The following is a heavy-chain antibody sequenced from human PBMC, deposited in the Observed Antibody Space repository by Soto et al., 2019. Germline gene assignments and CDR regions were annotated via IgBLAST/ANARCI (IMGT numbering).Heavy chain of an antibody. CDR3: ARGGFADTAMAVTYYYGMDV. CDR2: IIPIFGTA. CDR1: GGTFSSYA. V-gene: IGHV1-69*13. D-gene: IGHD5-18*01. J-gene: IGHJ6*02. Sequence: SVKVSCKASGGTFSSYAISWVRQAPGQGLEWMGGIIPIFGTANYAQKFQGRVTITADESTSTAYMELSSLRSEDTAVYYRARGGFADTAMAVTYYYGMDVWGQGTTVTVSS.